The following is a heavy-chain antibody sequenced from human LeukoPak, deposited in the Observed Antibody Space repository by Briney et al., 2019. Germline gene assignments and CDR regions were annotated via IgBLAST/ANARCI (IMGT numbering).Heavy chain of an antibody. CDR3: ASGYYSDASGYSPADY. D-gene: IGHD3-22*01. CDR2: ISPYNGKS. J-gene: IGHJ4*02. V-gene: IGHV1-18*01. CDR1: GYIFSNFFSSYG. Sequence: SVTVSCKASGYIFSNFFSSYGITWVRQAPGQGLEWMGWISPYNGKSKFAQKFQGIVTMTTEKSTSTAYMELRRLRWDDTGVYYCASGYYSDASGYSPADYWGQGTRVTVSS.